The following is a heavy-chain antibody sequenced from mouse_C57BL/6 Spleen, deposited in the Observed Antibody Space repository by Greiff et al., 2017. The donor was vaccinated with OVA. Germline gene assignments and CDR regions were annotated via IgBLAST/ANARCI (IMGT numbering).Heavy chain of an antibody. D-gene: IGHD1-1*01. V-gene: IGHV5-9*01. Sequence: EVQLVESGGGLVKPGGSLKLSCAASGFTFSSYTMSWVRQTPEKRLEWVATISGGGGNTYYPDSVKGRFTISRDNAKNTLYLQMSSLRSEDTALYYCARHGYYYGSSWYFDVWGTGTTVTVSS. J-gene: IGHJ1*03. CDR3: ARHGYYYGSSWYFDV. CDR1: GFTFSSYT. CDR2: ISGGGGNT.